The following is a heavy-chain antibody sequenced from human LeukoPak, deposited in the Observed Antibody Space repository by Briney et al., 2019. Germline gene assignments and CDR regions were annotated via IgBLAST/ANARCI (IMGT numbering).Heavy chain of an antibody. J-gene: IGHJ4*02. D-gene: IGHD3-22*01. V-gene: IGHV3-30*04. CDR1: GFTFSNHA. CDR3: AKDSNYYDSSGLDY. Sequence: GGSLRLSCVTSGFTFSNHAMHWVRQGPGKGLEWVAVISYDGSNKYYADSVKGRFTISRDNSKNTLYLQMNSLRAEDTAVYYCAKDSNYYDSSGLDYWGQGTLVTVSS. CDR2: ISYDGSNK.